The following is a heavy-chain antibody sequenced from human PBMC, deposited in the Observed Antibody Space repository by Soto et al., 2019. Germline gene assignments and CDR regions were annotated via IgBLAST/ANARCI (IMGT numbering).Heavy chain of an antibody. CDR1: GYTFTSYD. CDR3: ARGLRFWQNYYYYYGMDV. CDR2: MNPNSGNT. V-gene: IGHV1-8*01. J-gene: IGHJ6*02. Sequence: ASVKVSCKASGYTFTSYDINWVRQATGQGLEWMGWMNPNSGNTGYAQKFQGRVTMTRNTSISTAYMELSSLRSEDTAVYYCARGLRFWQNYYYYYGMDVWGQGTTVTVPS.